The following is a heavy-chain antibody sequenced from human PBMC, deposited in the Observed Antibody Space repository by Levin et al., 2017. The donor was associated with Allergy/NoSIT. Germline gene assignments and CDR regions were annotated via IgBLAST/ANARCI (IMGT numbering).Heavy chain of an antibody. CDR3: ARIMTTVVTIIWGIFDY. J-gene: IGHJ4*02. Sequence: QAGGSLRLSCAASGFTFSSYAMHWVRQAPGKGLEWVAVISYDGSNKYYADSVKGRFTISRDNSKNTLYLQMNSLRAEDTAVYYCARIMTTVVTIIWGIFDYWGQGTLVTVSS. D-gene: IGHD4-23*01. CDR1: GFTFSSYA. CDR2: ISYDGSNK. V-gene: IGHV3-30-3*01.